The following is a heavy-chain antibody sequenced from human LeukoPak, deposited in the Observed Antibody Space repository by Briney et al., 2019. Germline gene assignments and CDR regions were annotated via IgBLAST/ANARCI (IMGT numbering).Heavy chain of an antibody. CDR3: AGGSGIAVDY. CDR1: GGTFSSYA. Sequence: GASVKVSCKASGGTFSSYAISWVRQAPGQGLEWMGRIIPIFGTANYAQKFQGRVTITTDESTSTAYMELSSLRSEDTAVYYCAGGSGIAVDYLGQGTLVTVSS. V-gene: IGHV1-69*05. D-gene: IGHD6-13*01. CDR2: IIPIFGTA. J-gene: IGHJ4*02.